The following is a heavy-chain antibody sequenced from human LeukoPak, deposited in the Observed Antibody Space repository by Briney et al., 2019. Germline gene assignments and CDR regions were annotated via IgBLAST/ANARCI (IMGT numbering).Heavy chain of an antibody. CDR2: IYTSGST. J-gene: IGHJ4*02. D-gene: IGHD5-24*01. Sequence: SETLSLTCTVSGGSISSGSYYWSWIRQPAGKGLEWIGRIYTSGSTDYNPSLKSRVTMSVDTSKNQISLRLNSVTAADTAVYYCARVPRDGYRESFYFDQWGQGTLVTVSS. V-gene: IGHV4-61*02. CDR3: ARVPRDGYRESFYFDQ. CDR1: GGSISSGSYY.